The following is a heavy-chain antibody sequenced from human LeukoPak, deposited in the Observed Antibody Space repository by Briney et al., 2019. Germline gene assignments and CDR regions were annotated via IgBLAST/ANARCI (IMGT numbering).Heavy chain of an antibody. V-gene: IGHV4-4*02. CDR2: IYHSGST. CDR3: ATYDSSGYHYGVFDY. J-gene: IGHJ4*02. CDR1: GGSMSSFTW. Sequence: SETLSLTCAVSGGSMSSFTWWSWVRQPPGKGLEWIGEIYHSGSTNYNLSLKSRVTISVDKSKNQFSLKLSSVTAADTAVYYCATYDSSGYHYGVFDYWGQGTLVTVSS. D-gene: IGHD3-22*01.